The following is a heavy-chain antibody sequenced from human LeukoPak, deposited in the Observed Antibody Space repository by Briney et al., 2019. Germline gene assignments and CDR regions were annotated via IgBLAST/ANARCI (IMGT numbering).Heavy chain of an antibody. CDR1: GGSISSYY. D-gene: IGHD2-15*01. J-gene: IGHJ4*02. Sequence: SETLSLTCTVSGGSISSYYWNWIRQPPGKGLEWIGYIYYSRSTNYNPSLESRLTISVDTSKNQFSLQLSSVTAADTAVYYCARGPVRWTPDYWGQGTMVTVSS. CDR3: ARGPVRWTPDY. CDR2: IYYSRST. V-gene: IGHV4-59*08.